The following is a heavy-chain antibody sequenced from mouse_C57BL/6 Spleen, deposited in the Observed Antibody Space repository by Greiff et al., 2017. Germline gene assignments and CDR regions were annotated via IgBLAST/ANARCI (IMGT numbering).Heavy chain of an antibody. J-gene: IGHJ4*01. CDR3: ASTYGSSYNAIDY. V-gene: IGHV1-64*01. D-gene: IGHD1-1*01. CDR1: GYTFTSYW. CDR2: IHPNSGST. Sequence: QVQLQQPGAELVKPGASVKLSCKASGYTFTSYWMHWVKQRPGQGLEWIGMIHPNSGSTNYNEKFKSKATLTVDKSSSTAYMQLSSLTSEDSAVYYCASTYGSSYNAIDYWGQGTSVTVSS.